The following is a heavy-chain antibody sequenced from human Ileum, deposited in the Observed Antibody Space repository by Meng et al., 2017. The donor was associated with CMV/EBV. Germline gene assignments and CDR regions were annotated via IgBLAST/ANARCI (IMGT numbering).Heavy chain of an antibody. J-gene: IGHJ1*01. CDR2: VNNRGRT. CDR3: ASGRLQFTPSALQH. V-gene: IGHV4-34*01. D-gene: IGHD5-24*01. Sequence: QLHQWGAGLLKPSETLVLTCAVSGEPLNGFFCSWIRQPPGRGLEWIGEVNNRGRTNYNPSLKSRLTISIDTSKRQLSLMVTSVTAADSAIYYCASGRLQFTPSALQHWGPGTLVTVSS. CDR1: GEPLNGFF.